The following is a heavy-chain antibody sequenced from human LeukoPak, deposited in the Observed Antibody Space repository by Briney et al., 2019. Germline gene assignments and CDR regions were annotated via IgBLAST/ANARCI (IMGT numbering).Heavy chain of an antibody. Sequence: PSETLSLTCTVSGGSISSHYWSWNRQPPGKGLEWIGYIYYSGSTNYNPSLKSRVTISIDTSKNQFSLRLSSVTAADTAVYYCARVVGHSWGDFFDRWGQGILVTVSS. CDR3: ARVVGHSWGDFFDR. J-gene: IGHJ4*02. CDR2: IYYSGST. V-gene: IGHV4-59*11. D-gene: IGHD5-12*01. CDR1: GGSISSHY.